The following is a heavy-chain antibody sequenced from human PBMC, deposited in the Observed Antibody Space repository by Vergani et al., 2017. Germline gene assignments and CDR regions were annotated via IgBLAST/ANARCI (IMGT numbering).Heavy chain of an antibody. J-gene: IGHJ6*03. Sequence: QVQLVQSGAEVKKPGSSVKVSCKASGGTFSSYAISWVRQAPGQGLEWMGGIIPIFGTANYAQKFQGRVTITADESTSTAYMELSSLRSEDTAVYYCARDGPFYDFWSGYPNNCYYYYMDVWGKGTTVTVSS. CDR2: IIPIFGTA. CDR1: GGTFSSYA. CDR3: ARDGPFYDFWSGYPNNCYYYYMDV. D-gene: IGHD3-3*01. V-gene: IGHV1-69*01.